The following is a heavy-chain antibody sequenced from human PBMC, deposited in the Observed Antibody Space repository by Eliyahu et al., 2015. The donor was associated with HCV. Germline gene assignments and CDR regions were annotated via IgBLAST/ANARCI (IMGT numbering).Heavy chain of an antibody. V-gene: IGHV3-23*01. J-gene: IGHJ4*02. D-gene: IGHD5-12*01. CDR1: GFTFSSYA. CDR3: AKDIIVATIIAAYYFDY. CDR2: ISGSGGST. Sequence: EVQLLESGGGLVQPGGSLRLSCAASGFTFSSYAMSWVRQAPGKGLEWVSAISGSGGSTYYADSVKGRFTISRDNSKNTLYLQMNSLRAEDTAVYYCAKDIIVATIIAAYYFDYWGQGTLVTVSS.